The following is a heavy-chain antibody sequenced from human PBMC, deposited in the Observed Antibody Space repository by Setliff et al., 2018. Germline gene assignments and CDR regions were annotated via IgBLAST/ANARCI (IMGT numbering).Heavy chain of an antibody. CDR2: IYHSGST. D-gene: IGHD3-3*01. Sequence: PSETLSLTCAVSGYSISSGYYWGWIRQPPGKGLEWIGNIYHSGSTYYNPSLKSRVTISVDTSKNQFSLKLSSVTAADTAVYYCARDQYNFWSGYFYESSWFDPWGQGTLVTVSS. CDR3: ARDQYNFWSGYFYESSWFDP. V-gene: IGHV4-38-2*02. CDR1: GYSISSGYY. J-gene: IGHJ5*02.